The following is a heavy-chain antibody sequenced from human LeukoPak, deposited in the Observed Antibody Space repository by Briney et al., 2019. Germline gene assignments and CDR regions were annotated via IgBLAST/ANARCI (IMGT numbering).Heavy chain of an antibody. Sequence: PSQTLSLTCTVSGVSISSGGYYWSWIRQHPGKGLEWIGYIYYSGSTYYNPSLKSRVSISVDTSKNQFSLKLSSVTAADTAVYYCASPLTTVTTRGPPGYWGQGTLVTVSS. D-gene: IGHD4-17*01. CDR2: IYYSGST. CDR1: GVSISSGGYY. CDR3: ASPLTTVTTRGPPGY. V-gene: IGHV4-31*03. J-gene: IGHJ4*02.